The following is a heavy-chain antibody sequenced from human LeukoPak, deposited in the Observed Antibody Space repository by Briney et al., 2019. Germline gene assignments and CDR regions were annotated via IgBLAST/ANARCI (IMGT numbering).Heavy chain of an antibody. V-gene: IGHV3-21*01. J-gene: IGHJ6*02. D-gene: IGHD3-22*01. CDR3: ARDRYYDSSGYSSVMDV. CDR1: GFTFSSYS. Sequence: GGSLRLSCAASGFTFSSYSVNWVRQAPGKGLEWVSSISSSSSYIYYADSVKGRFTISRDNAKNSLYLQMNSLRAEDTAVYYCARDRYYDSSGYSSVMDVWGQGTTVTVSS. CDR2: ISSSSSYI.